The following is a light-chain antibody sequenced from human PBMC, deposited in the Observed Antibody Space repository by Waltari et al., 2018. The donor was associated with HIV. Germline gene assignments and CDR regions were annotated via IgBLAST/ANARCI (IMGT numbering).Light chain of an antibody. CDR2: DVS. CDR3: SSYTTSSTWV. Sequence: QSALTQPASVSGSPGQSITISCTGHSSDVGGYNSVSWYQQHPGKAPKLMIYDVSNRPSGVSYRFSGSKSGNTASLTISGLQAEDEADYYCSSYTTSSTWVFGGGTKLTVL. CDR1: SSDVGGYNS. J-gene: IGLJ3*02. V-gene: IGLV2-14*01.